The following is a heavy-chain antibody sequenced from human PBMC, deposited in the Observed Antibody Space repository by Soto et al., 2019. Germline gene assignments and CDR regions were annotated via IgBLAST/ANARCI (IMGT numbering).Heavy chain of an antibody. J-gene: IGHJ4*02. CDR2: INAGNGNT. Sequence: RLEWMGWINAGNGNTKYSQKFQGRVTITRDTSASTAYMELSSLRSEDTAVYYCARAPPITMIVVVITTAGYFDYWGQGTLVTVSS. D-gene: IGHD3-22*01. CDR3: ARAPPITMIVVVITTAGYFDY. V-gene: IGHV1-3*01.